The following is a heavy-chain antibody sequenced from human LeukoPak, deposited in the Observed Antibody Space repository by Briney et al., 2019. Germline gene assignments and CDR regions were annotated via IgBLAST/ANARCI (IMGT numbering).Heavy chain of an antibody. V-gene: IGHV3-21*01. D-gene: IGHD1-1*01. Sequence: GGSLRLSCAASGFTFSSYSMNWVRQAPGKGLEWVSSISSSSSYIYYADSVKGRFTISRDNATNSLYLQMNSLRAEDTAVYYCARSGTTGTTRWFDPWGQGTLVTVSS. J-gene: IGHJ5*02. CDR3: ARSGTTGTTRWFDP. CDR2: ISSSSSYI. CDR1: GFTFSSYS.